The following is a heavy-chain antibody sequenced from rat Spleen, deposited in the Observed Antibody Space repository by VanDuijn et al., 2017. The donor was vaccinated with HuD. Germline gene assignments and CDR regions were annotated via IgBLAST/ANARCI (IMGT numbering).Heavy chain of an antibody. D-gene: IGHD3-4*01. CDR3: TRVNLRWYFDL. V-gene: IGHV5-20*01. CDR2: ITNTGGST. Sequence: EVQLVESDGGLVQPGRSLKLSCAASGFTFSDFYMAWVRQAPTKGLEWVASITNTGGSTYYPDSVKGRFTSSRDNAKSTLYLQRNSLRSEDTATYYGTRVNLRWYFDLWGPGTMVTVSS. CDR1: GFTFSDFY. J-gene: IGHJ1*01.